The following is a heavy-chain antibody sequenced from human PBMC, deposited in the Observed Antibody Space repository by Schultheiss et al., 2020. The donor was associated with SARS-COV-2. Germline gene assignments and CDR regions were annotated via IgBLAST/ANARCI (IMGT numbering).Heavy chain of an antibody. J-gene: IGHJ6*02. CDR3: ARCDQLLMGGYYYYGMDV. V-gene: IGHV3-74*01. CDR1: GFTFSSYW. CDR2: INSDGSST. Sequence: GGSLRLSCAASGFTFSSYWMHWVRQAPGKGLVWVSRINSDGSSTSYADSVKGRFTISRDNAKNTLYLQMNSLRAEDTAVYYCARCDQLLMGGYYYYGMDVWGQGTTVTVSS. D-gene: IGHD2-2*01.